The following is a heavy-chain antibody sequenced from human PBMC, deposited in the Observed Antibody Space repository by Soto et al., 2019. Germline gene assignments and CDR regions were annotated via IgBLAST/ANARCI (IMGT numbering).Heavy chain of an antibody. CDR3: ASGDRGAFDL. V-gene: IGHV3-74*01. CDR1: GFTFDYYW. D-gene: IGHD3-10*01. J-gene: IGHJ3*01. Sequence: EVQLVESGGGLVQPGESLRLSCAASGFTFDYYWMHWVRQAPGKGLVWVSRIHSDGTSTTYADSVKGRFTISRDNAKKTVSRQMNSLRAEDTAVYYCASGDRGAFDLWGQGTVVTVSS. CDR2: IHSDGTST.